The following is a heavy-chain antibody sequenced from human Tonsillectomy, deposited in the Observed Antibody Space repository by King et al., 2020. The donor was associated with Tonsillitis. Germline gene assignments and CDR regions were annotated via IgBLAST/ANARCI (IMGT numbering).Heavy chain of an antibody. CDR3: TTYCSSTICSELFDY. D-gene: IGHD2-2*01. Sequence: QLVESGGGLVQPGGSLKLSCAASGFNFSGSAIHWVRQPSGKGLEGVGRIRSKANRYATGFAASFHGRVTISRADSKKTAYLQMNSLKAEDTAVYYCTTYCSSTICSELFDYWGQGTLVTVSS. V-gene: IGHV3-73*02. CDR2: IRSKANRYAT. J-gene: IGHJ4*02. CDR1: GFNFSGSA.